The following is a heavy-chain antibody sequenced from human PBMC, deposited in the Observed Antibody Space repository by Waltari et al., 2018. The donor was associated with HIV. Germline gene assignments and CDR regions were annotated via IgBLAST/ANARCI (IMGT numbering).Heavy chain of an antibody. CDR1: GFTFTDHW. Sequence: EVQLVESGGGLVQPGGSLRLSCAASGFTFTDHWMTWVRQAPGKGREWVANIKQDGSQKYYVDSVKGRFTISRDNAKNALYLQMNSLGAEDTAVYYCVRSVGGNSAYWGQGTLVTVSS. J-gene: IGHJ4*02. CDR2: IKQDGSQK. CDR3: VRSVGGNSAY. D-gene: IGHD2-21*02. V-gene: IGHV3-7*01.